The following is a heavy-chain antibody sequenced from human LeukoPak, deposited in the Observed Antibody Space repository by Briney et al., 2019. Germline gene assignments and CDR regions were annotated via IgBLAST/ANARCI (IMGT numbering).Heavy chain of an antibody. Sequence: ETLSLTCAVYGGSFSGYYWSWVRQAPGKGLEWVANIKQDGSEKYYVDSVKGRFTISRDNAKNSLYLQMNSLRAEDTAVYYCARDRLGRITIFGVVIKGRDYYYYMDVWGKGTTVTVSS. CDR3: ARDRLGRITIFGVVIKGRDYYYYMDV. J-gene: IGHJ6*03. V-gene: IGHV3-7*01. D-gene: IGHD3-3*01. CDR1: GGSFSGYY. CDR2: IKQDGSEK.